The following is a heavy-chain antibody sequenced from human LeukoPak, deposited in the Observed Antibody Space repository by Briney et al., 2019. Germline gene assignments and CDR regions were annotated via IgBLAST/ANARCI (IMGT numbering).Heavy chain of an antibody. D-gene: IGHD3-10*01. Sequence: SETLSLTCTVSGGSISSHYWSWIRQPPGKGLEWIGFTSYSGNTNYNPSLKSRVTISVDTSKNQFSLKLSSVTAADTAVYYCARHEPHYYGSGSYSDYWGQGTLVTVSS. V-gene: IGHV4-59*08. CDR1: GGSISSHY. CDR2: TSYSGNT. CDR3: ARHEPHYYGSGSYSDY. J-gene: IGHJ4*02.